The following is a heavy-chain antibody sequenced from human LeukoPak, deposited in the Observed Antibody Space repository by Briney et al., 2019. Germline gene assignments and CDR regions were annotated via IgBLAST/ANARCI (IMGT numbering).Heavy chain of an antibody. CDR2: IYSGGST. J-gene: IGHJ6*02. V-gene: IGHV3-53*01. CDR1: GFTVSSNY. CDR3: ARVRVDTAMVYNYYYYGMDV. D-gene: IGHD5-18*01. Sequence: PGGSLRLSCAAPGFTVSSNYMSWVRQAPGKGLELVSVIYSGGSTYYADSVKGRFTISRDNSKNTLYLQMNSLRAEDTAVYYCARVRVDTAMVYNYYYYGMDVWGQGTTVTVSS.